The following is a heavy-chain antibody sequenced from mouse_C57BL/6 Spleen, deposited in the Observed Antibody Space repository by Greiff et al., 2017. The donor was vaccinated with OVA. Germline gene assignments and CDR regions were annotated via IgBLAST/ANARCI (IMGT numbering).Heavy chain of an antibody. CDR2: ISSGSSTI. D-gene: IGHD2-1*01. CDR3: ARGPFYYGNYDY. CDR1: GFTFSDYG. Sequence: EVQLVESGGGLVKPGGSLKLPCAASGFTFSDYGMHWVRQAPEKGLEWVAYISSGSSTIYYADTVKGRFTISRDNAKNTLFLQMTSLRSEDTAMYYCARGPFYYGNYDYWGQGTTLTVSS. J-gene: IGHJ2*01. V-gene: IGHV5-17*01.